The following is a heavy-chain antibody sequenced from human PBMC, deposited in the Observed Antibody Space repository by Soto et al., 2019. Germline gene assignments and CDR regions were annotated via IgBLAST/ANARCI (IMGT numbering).Heavy chain of an antibody. D-gene: IGHD3-22*01. CDR1: GFTLSDHH. V-gene: IGHV3-72*01. CDR2: SRNKANSYTT. Sequence: GGSLRLSCAASGFTLSDHHVDWVRQAPGKGLEWVGRSRNKANSYTTEYVASLKGRFTISRDDSKNSLFLQMSSLRTEDTAVYYCARTYPYSNDFYSVSWGQGTLVTVSS. CDR3: ARTYPYSNDFYSVS. J-gene: IGHJ5*02.